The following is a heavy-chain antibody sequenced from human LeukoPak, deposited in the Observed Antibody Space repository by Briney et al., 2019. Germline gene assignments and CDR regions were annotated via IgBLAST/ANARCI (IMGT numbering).Heavy chain of an antibody. CDR1: GYTFTGYY. V-gene: IGHV1-2*02. J-gene: IGHJ4*02. D-gene: IGHD3-16*02. CDR2: INPNSGGT. CDR3: AVIAPDYDYVWGSYRTHFDY. Sequence: GESLKISCKASGYTFTGYYMHWVRQAPGQGLEWMGWINPNSGGTNYAQKLQGRVTMTTDTSTSTAYMELRSLRSDDTAVYYCAVIAPDYDYVWGSYRTHFDYWGQGTLVTVSS.